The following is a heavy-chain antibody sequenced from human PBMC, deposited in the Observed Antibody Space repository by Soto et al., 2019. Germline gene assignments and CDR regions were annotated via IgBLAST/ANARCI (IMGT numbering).Heavy chain of an antibody. CDR3: ARVTGTTGYFDY. Sequence: SETLSLTCTVSGGSISNYYWSWVRQPAGKVLEWVGRIYSSGYTNYNPSLTGRVTMSVDTSKNQFSLKLSSVTAADTAMYFCARVTGTTGYFDYWGQGTLVNVSS. CDR2: IYSSGYT. CDR1: GGSISNYY. J-gene: IGHJ4*02. V-gene: IGHV4-4*07. D-gene: IGHD1-20*01.